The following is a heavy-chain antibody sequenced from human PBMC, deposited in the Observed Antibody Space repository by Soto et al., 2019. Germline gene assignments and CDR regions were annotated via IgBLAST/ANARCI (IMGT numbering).Heavy chain of an antibody. CDR3: AKGGCSTTNCRPFDY. CDR1: GLRLRNLV. Sequence: GGPLRLPLAASGLRLRNLVVPWVGKAPGKGLEWVSDISGNVNNTYYADSVKGRFTVSRDNSKNTLYLQMSSLGAEDTAVYYRAKGGCSTTNCRPFDYWGQGTLVTVSS. J-gene: IGHJ4*02. D-gene: IGHD2-2*01. V-gene: IGHV3-23*01. CDR2: ISGNVNNT.